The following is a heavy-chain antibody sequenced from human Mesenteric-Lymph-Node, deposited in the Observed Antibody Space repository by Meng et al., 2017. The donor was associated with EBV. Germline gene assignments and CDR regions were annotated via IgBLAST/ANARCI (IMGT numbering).Heavy chain of an antibody. D-gene: IGHD3-16*01. Sequence: QVRRVKSGAEVKKPGASGKASCKASGYTFTTYDINWVRQATGQGLEWMGWVNPNTGYTKFAEKFQGRVSMTRDTSISTAYLELSSLRSEDTAVYYCAAGGADTDFWGQGTLVTVSS. CDR2: VNPNTGYT. J-gene: IGHJ4*02. V-gene: IGHV1-8*01. CDR1: GYTFTTYD. CDR3: AAGGADTDF.